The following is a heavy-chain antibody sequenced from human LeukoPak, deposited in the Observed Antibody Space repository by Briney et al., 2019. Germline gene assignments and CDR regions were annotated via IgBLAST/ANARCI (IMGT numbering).Heavy chain of an antibody. Sequence: GESLKISCKGSGYRFTNYWIGWVRQMPGKGLEWMGIIYPGDSDTRYSPSFQGHVTISADKSISTAYLQWSSLKASDTAMFYCARPSVDGSGSYPYWGQGTLVTVSS. CDR1: GYRFTNYW. CDR2: IYPGDSDT. J-gene: IGHJ4*02. D-gene: IGHD3-10*01. CDR3: ARPSVDGSGSYPY. V-gene: IGHV5-51*01.